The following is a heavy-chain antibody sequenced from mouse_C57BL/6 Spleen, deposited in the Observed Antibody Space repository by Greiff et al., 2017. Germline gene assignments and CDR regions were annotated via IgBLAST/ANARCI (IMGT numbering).Heavy chain of an antibody. Sequence: EVKLQESGPELVKPGASVKITCKASGYSFTGYYMNWVKQSPEKSLEWIGEINPSTGGTTYNQKFKAKATLTVDKSSSTAYMQLKSLTSEDSAVYYCAREGSTMLFDYWGQGTTLTVSS. CDR3: AREGSTMLFDY. J-gene: IGHJ2*01. V-gene: IGHV1-42*01. CDR1: GYSFTGYY. D-gene: IGHD2-1*01. CDR2: INPSTGGT.